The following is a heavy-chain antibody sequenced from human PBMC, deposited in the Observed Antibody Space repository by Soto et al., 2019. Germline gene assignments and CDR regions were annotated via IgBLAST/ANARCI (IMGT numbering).Heavy chain of an antibody. J-gene: IGHJ6*02. CDR1: GFTFSSNA. V-gene: IGHV3-30-3*01. Sequence: QVQLVESGGGVVQPGRSLRLSCAASGFTFSSNAMHWVRQAPGKGLEWVAVLSYDGSNKYYADSVKGRFTISRDNSKKTLELPVASRLTEDTALYSGARDVESGSSNYDYCFYVMDVWGQGTTITVSS. CDR3: ARDVESGSSNYDYCFYVMDV. CDR2: LSYDGSNK. D-gene: IGHD1-26*01.